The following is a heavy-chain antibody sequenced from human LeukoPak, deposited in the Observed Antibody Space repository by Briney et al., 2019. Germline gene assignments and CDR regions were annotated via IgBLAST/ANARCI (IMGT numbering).Heavy chain of an antibody. CDR3: AREGIVGVITD. CDR2: ITRSGGNT. J-gene: IGHJ4*02. CDR1: GFTFSDYY. Sequence: SGGSLRLSCAASGFTFSDYYMSWIRQAPGKGLEWVSAITRSGGNTYFTDSMKGRFAISRDTSKKTLYLQMSSLRAEGTAIYYCAREGIVGVITDWGQGTLVTVSS. D-gene: IGHD1-26*01. V-gene: IGHV3-23*01.